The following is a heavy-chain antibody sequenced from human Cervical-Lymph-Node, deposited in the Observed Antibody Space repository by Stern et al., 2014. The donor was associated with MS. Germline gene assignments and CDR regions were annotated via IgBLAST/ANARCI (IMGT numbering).Heavy chain of an antibody. CDR1: GFIFKNYG. CDR2: ISYDGSDK. D-gene: IGHD1-26*01. CDR3: AKAVGAHNWFDP. J-gene: IGHJ5*02. V-gene: IGHV3-30*18. Sequence: PASGFIFKNYGMYWVRQAPGKGLEWVAVISYDGSDKYYADSVKGRFTISRDNSKNTLYLQMSSLKSEDMAVYYCAKAVGAHNWFDPWGQGTLVTVSS.